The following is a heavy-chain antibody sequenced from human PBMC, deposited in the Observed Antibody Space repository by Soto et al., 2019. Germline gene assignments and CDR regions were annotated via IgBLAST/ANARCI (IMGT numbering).Heavy chain of an antibody. CDR1: GGFVSSGTYY. CDR3: ARVERGTVTTVVDAFDI. V-gene: IGHV4-34*01. CDR2: MSHSGGT. D-gene: IGHD1-1*01. Sequence: QVQLQQWGAGLLKPSETLSLTCAVYGGFVSSGTYYWSWIRQPPGKGLEWIGEMSHSGGTHFNPSLKSRVTISVDTSKNQFSLKMSSVTAAYTALYYCARVERGTVTTVVDAFDIWGRGTMVTVSS. J-gene: IGHJ3*02.